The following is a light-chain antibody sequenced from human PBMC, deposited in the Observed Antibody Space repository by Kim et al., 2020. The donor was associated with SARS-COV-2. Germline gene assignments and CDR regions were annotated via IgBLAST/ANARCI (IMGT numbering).Light chain of an antibody. J-gene: IGLJ1*01. CDR1: SSDVRGYNY. CDR3: NSYTSSTTLFV. V-gene: IGLV2-14*01. CDR2: EVS. Sequence: QSINIACTGTSSDVRGYNYVSWYQQHPVKAPKLIIYEVSSRPSGISERFSGSKSGNTASLTISGLQVEDEADYYCNSYTSSTTLFVFGTGTKVTVL.